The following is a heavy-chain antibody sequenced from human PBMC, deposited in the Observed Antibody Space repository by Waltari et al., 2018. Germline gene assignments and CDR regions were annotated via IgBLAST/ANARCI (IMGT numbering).Heavy chain of an antibody. J-gene: IGHJ5*01. Sequence: EVQLVESGGGLVQPGRSLRLSCAASGLPYDDYAMPWVRQAPGKGLEWVAGTSWNGGSIGYADSVKGRFTISRDNAKNSLYLQINSLRAEDTALYYCAKDRIPDAVSGTGGLDSWGQGTLVTVSS. CDR1: GLPYDDYA. V-gene: IGHV3-9*01. CDR2: TSWNGGSI. D-gene: IGHD6-19*01. CDR3: AKDRIPDAVSGTGGLDS.